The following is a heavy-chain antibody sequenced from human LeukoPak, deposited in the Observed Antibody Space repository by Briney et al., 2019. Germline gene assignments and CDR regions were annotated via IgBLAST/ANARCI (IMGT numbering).Heavy chain of an antibody. D-gene: IGHD2-2*01. V-gene: IGHV4-59*12. Sequence: SETLSLTCTVSGGSISSYYWSWIRQPPGKGLEWIGYIYYSGSTNYNPSLKNRITMSVDTSKNQFSLKLSSVTAADTAVYYCAREITSTSRHFDYWGQGTLVTVSS. J-gene: IGHJ4*02. CDR3: AREITSTSRHFDY. CDR1: GGSISSYY. CDR2: IYYSGST.